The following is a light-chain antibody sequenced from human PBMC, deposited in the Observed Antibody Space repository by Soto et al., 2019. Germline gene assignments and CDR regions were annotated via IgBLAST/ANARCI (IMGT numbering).Light chain of an antibody. V-gene: IGKV3-15*01. CDR3: HQYNSWPPGT. J-gene: IGKJ2*01. CDR1: QSISRS. Sequence: EIVLTQSPAILSVSPGERATLSCRASQSISRSLAWYQQKPGQAPRLLISDASTRATGIPARFSGSGSGTEFTLTISSPQSEDFALYYCHQYNSWPPGTFGQGTKAEIK. CDR2: DAS.